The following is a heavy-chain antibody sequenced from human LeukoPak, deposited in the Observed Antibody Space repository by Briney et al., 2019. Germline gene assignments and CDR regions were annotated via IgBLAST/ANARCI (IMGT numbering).Heavy chain of an antibody. D-gene: IGHD3-16*02. V-gene: IGHV3-74*01. CDR2: MNSAGSTI. Sequence: GGSLRLSCAASGFTFSTSWMHWVRQAPRKGLMWVSRMNSAGSTIDYEDSVKGRFTISRDNAKNTLFLQMDSLRAEDTAVYYCATAGSYRFDHWGQGTVVTVSS. CDR3: ATAGSYRFDH. J-gene: IGHJ4*02. CDR1: GFTFSTSW.